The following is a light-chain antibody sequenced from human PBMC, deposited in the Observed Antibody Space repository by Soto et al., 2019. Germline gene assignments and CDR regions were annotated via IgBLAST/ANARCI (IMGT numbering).Light chain of an antibody. CDR1: QSVSSY. J-gene: IGKJ4*01. V-gene: IGKV3-11*01. Sequence: EIVLTQSPATLSLSPGERATLSCRASQSVSSYLAWYQQKPGQAPRLLIYDASNRATGIPAMFSGSGSGTDFTLTISSLEPEDFAVYYCQQRSNWPPEITFGGGTKVDIK. CDR3: QQRSNWPPEIT. CDR2: DAS.